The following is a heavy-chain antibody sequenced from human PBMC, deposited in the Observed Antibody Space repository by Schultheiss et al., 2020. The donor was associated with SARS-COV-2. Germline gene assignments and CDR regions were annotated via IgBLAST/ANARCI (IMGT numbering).Heavy chain of an antibody. J-gene: IGHJ4*02. D-gene: IGHD2-15*01. CDR2: IYYSGST. Sequence: SETLSLTCTVSGGSISSYYWSWIRQPPGKGLEWIGYIYYSGSTYYNPSLKSRVTISVDTSKNQFSLKLSSVTAADTAVYYCAKPECLDVLLGYCSGGRGTAFDYWGQGSLVTFFS. V-gene: IGHV4-59*12. CDR3: AKPECLDVLLGYCSGGRGTAFDY. CDR1: GGSISSYY.